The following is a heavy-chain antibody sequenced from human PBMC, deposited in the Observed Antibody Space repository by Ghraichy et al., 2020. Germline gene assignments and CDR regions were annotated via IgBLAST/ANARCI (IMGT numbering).Heavy chain of an antibody. CDR3: ARLPIGVATYFDY. CDR1: GGSISSYY. V-gene: IGHV4-59*01. D-gene: IGHD5-12*01. CDR2: IYYSGST. J-gene: IGHJ4*02. Sequence: SETLSLTCTVSGGSISSYYWSWIRQPPGKGLEWIGYIYYSGSTNYNPSLKSRVTISVDTSKNQFSLKLSSVTAADTAVYYCARLPIGVATYFDYWGQGTLVTVSS.